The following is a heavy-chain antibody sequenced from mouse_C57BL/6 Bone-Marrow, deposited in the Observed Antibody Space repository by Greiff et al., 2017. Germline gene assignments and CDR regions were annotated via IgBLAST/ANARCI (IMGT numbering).Heavy chain of an antibody. D-gene: IGHD2-1*01. CDR2: IYPGSGST. J-gene: IGHJ3*01. Sequence: QVQLQQPGAELVKPGASVKMSCKASGYTFTSYWITWVKQRPGQGLEWIGYIYPGSGSTYYNEKFKSKATLTVDTSSSTAYMWRSSLTSEDSAVYYCARGGIYYGNYGFAYWGQGTLVTVSA. CDR1: GYTFTSYW. CDR3: ARGGIYYGNYGFAY. V-gene: IGHV1-55*01.